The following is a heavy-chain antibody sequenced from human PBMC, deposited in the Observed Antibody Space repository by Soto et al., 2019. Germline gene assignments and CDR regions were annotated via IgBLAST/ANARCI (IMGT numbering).Heavy chain of an antibody. CDR1: GFTLSSYW. V-gene: IGHV3-7*03. Sequence: EVHLAESGGGLVQPGGSLRLSCEASGFTLSSYWMNWVRQAPGKGLEWVAIIKKDGSEKYYVDSVKGRFTISRDNAKNSLYLQMNDLRAEDTAVYYCSGGSGWLIDYWGRGTLVTVSS. D-gene: IGHD6-19*01. CDR3: SGGSGWLIDY. CDR2: IKKDGSEK. J-gene: IGHJ4*02.